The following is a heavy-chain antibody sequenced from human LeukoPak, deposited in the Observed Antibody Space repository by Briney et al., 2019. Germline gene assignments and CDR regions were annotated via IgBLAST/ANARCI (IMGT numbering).Heavy chain of an antibody. J-gene: IGHJ4*02. CDR1: GFTFSVYY. D-gene: IGHD5-24*01. CDR3: AKSGYNRFDY. CDR2: ISGSGSGGST. V-gene: IGHV3-23*01. Sequence: GVLRLSCAASGFTFSVYYMSWIRQAPGKGLEWVSSISGSGSGGSTYYADSVKGRFTIPRDNSKNTLYLQMNSLRAEDTAVYYCAKSGYNRFDYWGQGTLVTVSS.